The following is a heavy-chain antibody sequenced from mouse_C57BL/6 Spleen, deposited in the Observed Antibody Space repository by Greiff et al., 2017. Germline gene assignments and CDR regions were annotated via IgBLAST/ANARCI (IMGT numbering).Heavy chain of an antibody. CDR2: INPGSGGT. J-gene: IGHJ1*03. Sequence: QVQLQQSGAELVRPGTSVKVSCKASGYAFTNYLIEWVKQRPGQGLEWIGVINPGSGGTNYNEKFKGKATLTADKSSSTAYMQLSSLTSEDSAVYFWARRGYGSSYGYFDVWGTGTTVTVSS. D-gene: IGHD1-1*01. CDR3: ARRGYGSSYGYFDV. V-gene: IGHV1-54*01. CDR1: GYAFTNYL.